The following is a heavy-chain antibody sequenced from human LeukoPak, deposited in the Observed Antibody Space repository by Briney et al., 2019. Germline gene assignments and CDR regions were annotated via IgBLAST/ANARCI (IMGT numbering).Heavy chain of an antibody. CDR3: ARSTVLRFLEWFGRFGY. J-gene: IGHJ4*02. Sequence: SVKVSCKASGGTFSSYAISWVRQAPGQGLEWMGGIIPIFGTANYAQKFQGRVTITTDESTSTAYMELSSLRSEDTAVYYCARSTVLRFLEWFGRFGYWGQGTLVTVSS. CDR2: IIPIFGTA. CDR1: GGTFSSYA. V-gene: IGHV1-69*05. D-gene: IGHD3-3*01.